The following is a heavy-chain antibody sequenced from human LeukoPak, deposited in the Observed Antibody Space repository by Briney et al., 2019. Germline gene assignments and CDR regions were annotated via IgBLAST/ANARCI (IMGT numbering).Heavy chain of an antibody. V-gene: IGHV4-59*01. CDR2: VYYSGST. D-gene: IGHD1-26*01. CDR3: ARGDSGSFSQFDC. Sequence: SETLSLTCTVSGGSISSYYWSWIRQPPGKGLEWIGYVYYSGSTNYNPSLKSRVTISVDTSKNQFSLKLTSVTAADTAVYYCARGDSGSFSQFDCWGQGTLATVSS. J-gene: IGHJ4*02. CDR1: GGSISSYY.